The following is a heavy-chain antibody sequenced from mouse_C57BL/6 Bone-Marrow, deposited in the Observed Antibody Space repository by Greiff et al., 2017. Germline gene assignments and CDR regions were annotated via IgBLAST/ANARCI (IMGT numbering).Heavy chain of an antibody. D-gene: IGHD1-1*01. V-gene: IGHV1-5*01. CDR3: TRTPSTVVATRYFDV. CDR2: IYPGNSDT. Sequence: VQLQQSGTVLARPGASVKMSCKTSGYTFTSYWMHWVKQRPGQGLEWIGAIYPGNSDTSYNQKFKGKAKLTAVTSASTAYMELSSLTNEDSAVYYCTRTPSTVVATRYFDVWGTGTTVTVSS. J-gene: IGHJ1*03. CDR1: GYTFTSYW.